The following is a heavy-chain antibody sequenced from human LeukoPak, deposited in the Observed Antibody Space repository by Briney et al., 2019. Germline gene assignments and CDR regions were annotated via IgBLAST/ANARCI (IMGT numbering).Heavy chain of an antibody. D-gene: IGHD5/OR15-5a*01. Sequence: PGGSLRLSCAASGFIFGSYGMNWVRQAPGKGLEWVSGIFTDGSGTYYADSVKGRFTISRDNSKNTLYLQMDSLRADDTAMYYCAKNAGGILRGLRYWGQGTLVTVSS. J-gene: IGHJ4*02. CDR3: AKNAGGILRGLRY. CDR1: GFIFGSYG. CDR2: IFTDGSGT. V-gene: IGHV3-23*03.